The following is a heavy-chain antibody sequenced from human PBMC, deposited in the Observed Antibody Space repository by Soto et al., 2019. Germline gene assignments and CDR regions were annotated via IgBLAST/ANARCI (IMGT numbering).Heavy chain of an antibody. CDR2: LSDSGGSI. CDR3: AKVSSAWYAGFFDL. CDR1: GVPFTRHA. V-gene: IGHV3-23*01. D-gene: IGHD2-8*01. J-gene: IGHJ4*02. Sequence: PGGSLRLCCTASGVPFTRHAMTWVRQAPGKGLEWVSGLSDSGGSIYYADSVKGRFTISRDNSMNTLYLQMNTLRAEDTAVYYCAKVSSAWYAGFFDLWGQGTLVTVSS.